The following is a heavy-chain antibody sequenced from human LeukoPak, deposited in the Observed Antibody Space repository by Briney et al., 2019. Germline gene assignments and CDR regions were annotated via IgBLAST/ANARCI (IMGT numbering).Heavy chain of an antibody. CDR2: IWYDGSNK. CDR1: GFTSSSYG. Sequence: GRSLRLSCAVSGFTSSSYGMHWVRQAPGKGLEWVAVIWYDGSNKYYADSVRGRFTISRDNSKNTLYLLMNSLRAEDSAVYYCARDRTRDCSGGSCYRHYFDYWGQGTLVSVSS. CDR3: ARDRTRDCSGGSCYRHYFDY. V-gene: IGHV3-33*01. D-gene: IGHD2-15*01. J-gene: IGHJ4*02.